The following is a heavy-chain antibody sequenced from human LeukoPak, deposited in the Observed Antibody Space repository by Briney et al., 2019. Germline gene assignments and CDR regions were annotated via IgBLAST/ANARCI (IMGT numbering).Heavy chain of an antibody. CDR3: ARCVGQWLVTWFDP. D-gene: IGHD6-19*01. Sequence: SVKVSCKASGGTFSSYAISWVRQAPGQGLEWMGGIIPIFGAANYAQKFQGRVTITADESTSTAYMELSSLRSEDTAVYYCARCVGQWLVTWFDPWGQGTLVTVSA. CDR1: GGTFSSYA. V-gene: IGHV1-69*13. CDR2: IIPIFGAA. J-gene: IGHJ5*02.